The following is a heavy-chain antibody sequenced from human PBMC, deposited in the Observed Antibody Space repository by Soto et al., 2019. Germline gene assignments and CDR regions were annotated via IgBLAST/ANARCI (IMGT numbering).Heavy chain of an antibody. CDR1: GYTLTELS. D-gene: IGHD6-19*01. Sequence: ASVKVSCKVSGYTLTELSMHWVRQAPGKGLEWMGGFDPEDGETIYAQKFQGRVTMTEDTSTDTAYMELSSLRSEDTAVYYCATARTGYSSGWPKFDYWGQGTLVTVSS. CDR3: ATARTGYSSGWPKFDY. CDR2: FDPEDGET. V-gene: IGHV1-24*01. J-gene: IGHJ4*02.